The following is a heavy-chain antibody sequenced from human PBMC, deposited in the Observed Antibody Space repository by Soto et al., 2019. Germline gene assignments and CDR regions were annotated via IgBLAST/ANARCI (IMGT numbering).Heavy chain of an antibody. D-gene: IGHD3-22*01. CDR2: ISGSGGST. CDR1: GFTFSSYA. J-gene: IGHJ4*02. Sequence: PGGSLRLSCAASGFTFSSYAMSWVRQAPGKGLEWVSAISGSGGSTYYADSVKGRFTISRDNSKNTLYLQMDSLRAEDTAVYYCATAFKHHYDSSGELFYWGQGTLVTVSS. V-gene: IGHV3-23*01. CDR3: ATAFKHHYDSSGELFY.